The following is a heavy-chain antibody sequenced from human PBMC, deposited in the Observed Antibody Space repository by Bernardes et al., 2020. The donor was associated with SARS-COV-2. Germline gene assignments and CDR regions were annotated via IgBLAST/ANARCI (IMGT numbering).Heavy chain of an antibody. J-gene: IGHJ6*02. Sequence: TLSLTCTVSGGSISSYYWSWIRQPPGKGLEWIGYIYYSGSTNYNPSLKSRVTISVDTSKNQFSLKLSSVTAADTAVYYCARDQGSGWYRRYYYYGMDVWGQGTTVTVSS. V-gene: IGHV4-59*01. CDR1: GGSISSYY. CDR2: IYYSGST. CDR3: ARDQGSGWYRRYYYYGMDV. D-gene: IGHD6-19*01.